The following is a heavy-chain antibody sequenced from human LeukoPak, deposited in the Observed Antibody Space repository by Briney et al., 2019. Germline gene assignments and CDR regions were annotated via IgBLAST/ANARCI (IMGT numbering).Heavy chain of an antibody. J-gene: IGHJ5*01. CDR2: ITGSGGST. V-gene: IGHV3-23*01. CDR1: GFTFSYYA. D-gene: IGHD3-10*01. CDR3: AKEGAYPIITYDS. Sequence: PGGSLRLSCAPSGFTFSYYAMSWVRQAPGKGLEWVSAITGSGGSTYYADSVKGRFTISRDNSNNTLYLQMNSLRADDTAVYYCAKEGAYPIITYDSWGQGALVTVSS.